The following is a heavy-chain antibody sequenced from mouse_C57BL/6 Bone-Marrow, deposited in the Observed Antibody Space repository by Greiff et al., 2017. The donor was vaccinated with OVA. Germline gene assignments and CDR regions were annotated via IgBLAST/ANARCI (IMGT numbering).Heavy chain of an antibody. D-gene: IGHD1-1*01. V-gene: IGHV5-17*01. CDR2: ISSGSSTI. J-gene: IGHJ4*01. Sequence: EVKLQESGGGLVKPGGSLKLSCAASGFTFSDYGMHWVRQAPEKGLAWVAYISSGSSTIYYADTVKGRFTISRDNAKNTLFLQMTSLRSEDTAMYYCASDYYGSSYYAMDYWGQGTSVTVSS. CDR3: ASDYYGSSYYAMDY. CDR1: GFTFSDYG.